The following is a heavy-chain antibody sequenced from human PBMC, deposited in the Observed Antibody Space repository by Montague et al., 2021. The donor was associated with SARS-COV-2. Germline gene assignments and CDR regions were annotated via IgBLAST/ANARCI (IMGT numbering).Heavy chain of an antibody. V-gene: IGHV4-39*01. CDR2: IYNSGTT. J-gene: IGHJ5*02. D-gene: IGHD4-17*01. CDR1: GDSTSCPNCY. Sequence: SETLSLTCTVSGDSTSCPNCYWGWIRQAPGKGLDWIGTIYNSGTTYYXXXLKSRLTISIDTSKNQFSLKLTSVTAADTAVYYCARHRNYGDHSLDNWFHPWGQGTLVTVPS. CDR3: ARHRNYGDHSLDNWFHP.